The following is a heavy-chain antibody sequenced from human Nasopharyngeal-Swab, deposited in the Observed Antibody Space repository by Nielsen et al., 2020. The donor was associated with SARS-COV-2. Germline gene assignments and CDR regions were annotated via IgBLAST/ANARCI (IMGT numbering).Heavy chain of an antibody. CDR1: GFTFSNCI. V-gene: IGHV3-64D*06. CDR3: VREGYSNGRAPALDH. J-gene: IGHJ4*02. CDR2: INLDSIG. Sequence: GESLKISCSASGFTFSNCIMHWVRQAPGKGLEYVSVINLDSIGDYAASVKGRFTISRDNFRNTVYLEMSSLRPEDTAVYYCVREGYSNGRAPALDHWGQGTLVTVSS. D-gene: IGHD2-8*01.